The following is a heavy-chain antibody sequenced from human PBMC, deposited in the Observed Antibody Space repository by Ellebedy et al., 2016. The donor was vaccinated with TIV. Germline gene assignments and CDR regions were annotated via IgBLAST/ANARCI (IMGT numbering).Heavy chain of an antibody. V-gene: IGHV3-13*01. D-gene: IGHD2-15*01. J-gene: IGHJ2*01. CDR2: IGTAGDT. Sequence: GESLKISCAASGFTFSSYDMHWVRQATGKGLEWVSAIGTAGDTYYPGSVKGRFTISRENAKNSLYLQMNSLRAGDTAVYYCARVTPSRRAGSRRYFDLWGRGTLVTVSS. CDR3: ARVTPSRRAGSRRYFDL. CDR1: GFTFSSYD.